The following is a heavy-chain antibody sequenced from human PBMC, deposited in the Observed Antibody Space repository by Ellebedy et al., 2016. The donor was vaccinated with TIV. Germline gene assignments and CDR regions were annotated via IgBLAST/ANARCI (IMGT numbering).Heavy chain of an antibody. CDR3: AKGRSSITFGGGTLFEY. V-gene: IGHV3-23*01. Sequence: GESLKISCAASGFPFSMYSMNWVRQAPGKGLEWVSGISSRGDTTLYADSVKGRFTISRDNSKNALYLQMNSLRGEDTAIYYCAKGRSSITFGGGTLFEYWGQGSLVTVAS. CDR2: ISSRGDTT. J-gene: IGHJ4*02. D-gene: IGHD3-16*01. CDR1: GFPFSMYS.